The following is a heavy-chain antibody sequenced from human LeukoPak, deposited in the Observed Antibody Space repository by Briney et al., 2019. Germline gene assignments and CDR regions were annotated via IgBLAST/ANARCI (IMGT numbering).Heavy chain of an antibody. Sequence: GGSLRLSCAASGFIFSYYSMNWVRQAPGKGLEWVSSINSNSNYMSYADSVKGRFTISRDNAKNSLYLQMNSLRAEDTAVYYCARDRGMTLFYYGMDVWGQGTTVTVSS. J-gene: IGHJ6*02. D-gene: IGHD2-21*01. V-gene: IGHV3-21*01. CDR1: GFIFSYYS. CDR3: ARDRGMTLFYYGMDV. CDR2: INSNSNYM.